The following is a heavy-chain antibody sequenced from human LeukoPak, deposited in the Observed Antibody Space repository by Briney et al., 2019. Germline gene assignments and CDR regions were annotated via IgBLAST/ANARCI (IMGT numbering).Heavy chain of an antibody. V-gene: IGHV4-59*01. J-gene: IGHJ3*02. CDR2: IYYSGRT. D-gene: IGHD2/OR15-2a*01. CDR1: GGSISSDH. CDR3: ARKNDFEI. Sequence: SETLSLTCTVSGGSISSDHWNWIRQPPGKGLEWIGCIYYSGRTYYNPSLKSRVTISVDMSRSQFSLRLTSVTAADTAVYYCARKNDFEIWGQGTLVTVSS.